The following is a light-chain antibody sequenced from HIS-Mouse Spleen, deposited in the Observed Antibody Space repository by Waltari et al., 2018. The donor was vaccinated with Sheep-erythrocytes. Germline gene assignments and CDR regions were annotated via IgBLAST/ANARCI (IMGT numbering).Light chain of an antibody. V-gene: IGLV2-14*01. Sequence: QSALTQPASVPGSPGRSITIACTGTSSDVGGYNDVSWYQQHPGKAPKLMIYEVSNRPSGVSNLFSGSKSGNTASLTISGLQAEDEADYYCSSYTSSSTLVVFGGGTKLTVL. CDR2: EVS. CDR3: SSYTSSSTLVV. J-gene: IGLJ2*01. CDR1: SSDVGGYND.